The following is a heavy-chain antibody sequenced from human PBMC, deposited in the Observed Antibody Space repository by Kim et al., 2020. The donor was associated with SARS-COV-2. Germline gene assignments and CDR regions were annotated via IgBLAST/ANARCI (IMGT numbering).Heavy chain of an antibody. CDR1: GFTFSSYG. J-gene: IGHJ4*02. Sequence: GGSLRLSCAASGFTFSSYGMHWVRQAPGKGLEWVAVIWYDGSNKYYADSVKGRFTISRDNSKNTLYLQMNSLRAEDTAVYYCARDYEILTGYYFDYWGQGTLVTVSS. CDR2: IWYDGSNK. D-gene: IGHD3-9*01. CDR3: ARDYEILTGYYFDY. V-gene: IGHV3-33*01.